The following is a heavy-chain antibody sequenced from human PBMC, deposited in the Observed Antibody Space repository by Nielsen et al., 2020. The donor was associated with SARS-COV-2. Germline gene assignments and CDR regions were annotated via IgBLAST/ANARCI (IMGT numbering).Heavy chain of an antibody. D-gene: IGHD1-1*01. J-gene: IGHJ6*02. V-gene: IGHV3-30*18. CDR3: AKDAGTSNYFYYGMDV. Sequence: GGSLRLSCAASGFIFSSYAMHWVRQAPGKGLEWVAVISYDGSNKYYADSVKGRFTISRDNSKTTLYLQMNSPRGEDTAVYYCAKDAGTSNYFYYGMDVWGQGTTVTVSS. CDR1: GFIFSSYA. CDR2: ISYDGSNK.